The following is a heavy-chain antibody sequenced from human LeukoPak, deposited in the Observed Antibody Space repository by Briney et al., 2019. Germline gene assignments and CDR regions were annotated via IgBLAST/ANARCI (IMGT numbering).Heavy chain of an antibody. CDR2: ISSDGSNG. D-gene: IGHD6-25*01. V-gene: IGHV3-30*18. Sequence: PGGSLRLSCIASEFTFSNFGMHWVRQAPGKGLEWVAMISSDGSNGYYGDSVRGRFTISRDTSKNTLYLQMDSLRGEDTAVYYCAKDEAMYSSGPLEYWGQGTLVTVSS. J-gene: IGHJ4*02. CDR1: EFTFSNFG. CDR3: AKDEAMYSSGPLEY.